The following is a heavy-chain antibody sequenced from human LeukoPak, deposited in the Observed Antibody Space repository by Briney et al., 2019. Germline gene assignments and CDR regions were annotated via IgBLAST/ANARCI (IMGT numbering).Heavy chain of an antibody. V-gene: IGHV3-11*06. D-gene: IGHD2-8*01. CDR1: GFTFSDYS. Sequence: GGSLRLSCTASGFTFSDYSMSWIRQAPGKGLEWVSYISRSGVTVYADSVKGRFSISRDNAKNSLFLQMNSLRAEDTAVFCARDDCTTSNCRFWYENWGQGTLVTVS. CDR3: ARDDCTTSNCRFWYEN. CDR2: ISRSGVT. J-gene: IGHJ4*02.